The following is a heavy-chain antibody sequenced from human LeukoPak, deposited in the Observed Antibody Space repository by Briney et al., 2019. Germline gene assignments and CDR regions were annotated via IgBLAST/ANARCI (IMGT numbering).Heavy chain of an antibody. CDR1: GGSGGSISSSNY. V-gene: IGHV4-4*02. J-gene: IGHJ4*02. CDR2: IYHSGST. CDR3: ARHSTFFGVVIIKGRVRGPFDY. Sequence: SGTLSLTCAVSGGSGGSISSSNYWSWVRQPPGKGLEWIGEIYHSGSTNYNPSLKSRVTISVDTSKNQFSLKLSSVTAADTAVYYCARHSTFFGVVIIKGRVRGPFDYWGQGTLVTVSS. D-gene: IGHD3-3*01.